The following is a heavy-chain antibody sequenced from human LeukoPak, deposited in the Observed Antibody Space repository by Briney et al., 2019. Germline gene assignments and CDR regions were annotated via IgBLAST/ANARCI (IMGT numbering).Heavy chain of an antibody. J-gene: IGHJ4*02. D-gene: IGHD1-1*01. Sequence: GGSLRLSXAASGFTFTKYGMHSVRQPPGKGLEWLTFIRYDGSDKYYADSVKGRFSISRDNPKKQLYLQMNSLRSEDSAVYYCANLDDYWGQGTLVTVSS. CDR1: GFTFTKYG. CDR3: ANLDDY. V-gene: IGHV3-30*02. CDR2: IRYDGSDK.